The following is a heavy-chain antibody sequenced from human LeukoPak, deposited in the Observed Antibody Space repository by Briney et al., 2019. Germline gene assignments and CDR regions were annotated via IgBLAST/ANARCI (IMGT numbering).Heavy chain of an antibody. J-gene: IGHJ5*02. D-gene: IGHD6-13*01. CDR2: IYHSGST. CDR1: GYSISSGYY. CDR3: ARVGTAAAGFNWFDP. V-gene: IGHV4-38-2*02. Sequence: SETLSLTCTVSGYSISSGYYWGWIRQPPGEGLEWIGSIYHSGSTYYTPSLKSRVTISVDTSKNQFSLKLSSVTAADTAVYYCARVGTAAAGFNWFDPWGQGTLVTVSS.